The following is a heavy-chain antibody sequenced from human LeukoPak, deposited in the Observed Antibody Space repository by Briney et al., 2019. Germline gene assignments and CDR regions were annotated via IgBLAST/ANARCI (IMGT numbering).Heavy chain of an antibody. CDR1: GYSISSGYY. V-gene: IGHV4-38-2*02. CDR2: IYHSGST. CDR3: ARGTGFGDQSRHGMDV. Sequence: SETLSLTCTVSGYSISSGYYWGWIRQPPGKGLEWIGSIYHSGSTYYNPSLKSRVSISVDTSKNQFSLKLRSVTAADTAVYYCARGTGFGDQSRHGMDVWGQGTTVTVSS. D-gene: IGHD3-10*01. J-gene: IGHJ6*02.